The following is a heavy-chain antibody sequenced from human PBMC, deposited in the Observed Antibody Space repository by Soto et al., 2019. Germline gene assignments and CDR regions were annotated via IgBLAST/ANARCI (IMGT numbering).Heavy chain of an antibody. D-gene: IGHD2-8*02. CDR1: DGYFMGYY. Sequence: WEPLGHTYAVYDGYFMGYYWSWISEHPGKGLEWIGEINHSGSTNYNPSLKSRVTISVDTSKNQFSLKLSSVTAADTAVYYCARGGVVVCAYYLDYWVQGTLVIVSS. V-gene: IGHV4-34*01. CDR2: INHSGST. J-gene: IGHJ4*02. CDR3: ARGGVVVCAYYLDY.